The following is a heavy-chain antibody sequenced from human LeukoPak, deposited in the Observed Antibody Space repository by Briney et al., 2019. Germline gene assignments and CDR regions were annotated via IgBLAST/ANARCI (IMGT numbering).Heavy chain of an antibody. V-gene: IGHV3-48*01. CDR2: ISSSSSTI. CDR3: ATPSSSWYRDAFDI. CDR1: GFTFSSYS. Sequence: GGSLRLSCAASGFTFSSYSMNWVRQAPGKGLEWVSYISSSSSTIYYADSVKGRFTISRDNAKNSLYLQMNSLRAEDTAVYYCATPSSSWYRDAFDIWGQGTMVTVSS. D-gene: IGHD6-13*01. J-gene: IGHJ3*02.